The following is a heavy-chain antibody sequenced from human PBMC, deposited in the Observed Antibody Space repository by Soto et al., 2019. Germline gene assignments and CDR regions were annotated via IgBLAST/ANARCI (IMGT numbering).Heavy chain of an antibody. D-gene: IGHD3-22*01. CDR3: ARDGYFYDSSGYCPNPLDY. J-gene: IGHJ4*02. CDR1: GYTFTYYP. Sequence: QVQLVQSGAEVRKPGASVKVSCKASGYTFTYYPMHWVRQAPGQRLEWMGWINTGNGNTEYSQKLRGRVTISRDTSASTAYMELSSLRSEDTAVYYCARDGYFYDSSGYCPNPLDYWGQGTLVTVSS. V-gene: IGHV1-3*04. CDR2: INTGNGNT.